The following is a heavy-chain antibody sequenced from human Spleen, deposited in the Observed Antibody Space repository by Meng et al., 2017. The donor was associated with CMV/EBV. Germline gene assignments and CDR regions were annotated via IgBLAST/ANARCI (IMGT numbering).Heavy chain of an antibody. J-gene: IGHJ4*02. CDR3: ARAPTRRNWGPADY. D-gene: IGHD7-27*01. CDR2: IYTSGST. Sequence: SETLSLTCTVSGGSISSYYWSWIRQPAGKGLEWIGRIYTSGSTNYNPSLKSRVTMSVDTSKNQFSLKLSSVTAADTAVYYCARAPTRRNWGPADYWGQGTLVTVSS. V-gene: IGHV4-4*07. CDR1: GGSISSYY.